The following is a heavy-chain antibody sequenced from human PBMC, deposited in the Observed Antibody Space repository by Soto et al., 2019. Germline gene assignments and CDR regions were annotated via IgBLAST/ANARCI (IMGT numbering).Heavy chain of an antibody. CDR1: GFSFSNYG. CDR3: AKGTWYYDSSGYYSFDN. D-gene: IGHD3-22*01. J-gene: IGHJ4*02. Sequence: QVQLVQSGAEVKKPGASVKVSCKVSGFSFSNYGISWLRHAPGQGLEWMGWIRGNNGNRNYAQKFQYNVTMTTDPSTSTAHKELRSQRSDATAVFYCAKGTWYYDSSGYYSFDNWGQGTLVTVSS. CDR2: IRGNNGNR. V-gene: IGHV1-18*01.